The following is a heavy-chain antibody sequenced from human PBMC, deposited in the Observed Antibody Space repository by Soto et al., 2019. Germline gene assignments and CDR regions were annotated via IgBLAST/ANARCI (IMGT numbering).Heavy chain of an antibody. CDR1: GYTFTSYS. CDR2: IIPRSGTT. J-gene: IGHJ5*02. D-gene: IGHD2-21*02. CDR3: ARETRSDSNWFDP. V-gene: IGHV1-46*01. Sequence: GASVKVSCKASGYTFTSYSMHWVRQAPGEGLEWMGLIIPRSGTTSFAQKFQGTVTMTRDTSTSTVYMELSSLRSEDTAMYYCARETRSDSNWFDPWGQGTPVTVPS.